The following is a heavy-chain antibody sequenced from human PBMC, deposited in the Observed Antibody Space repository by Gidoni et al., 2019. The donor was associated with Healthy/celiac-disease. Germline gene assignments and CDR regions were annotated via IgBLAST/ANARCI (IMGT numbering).Heavy chain of an antibody. Sequence: EVQLVRSAAEVKKRGESLKIPCTGRGYSFTGYWIGWVRQRPGKGLEWLGIIYPGDSDNRYSPSFQGQGTISADKSISTAYLQWSSLKASDTAMYYCARLRGGSGYCWGQGTLVTVSS. D-gene: IGHD3-10*01. V-gene: IGHV5-51*01. CDR3: ARLRGGSGYC. CDR1: GYSFTGYW. J-gene: IGHJ4*02. CDR2: IYPGDSDN.